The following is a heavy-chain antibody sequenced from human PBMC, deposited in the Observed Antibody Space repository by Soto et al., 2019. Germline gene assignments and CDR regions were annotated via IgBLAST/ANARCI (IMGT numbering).Heavy chain of an antibody. CDR2: INGDGSST. V-gene: IGHV3-74*01. CDR3: ARGIQWRYGMDV. J-gene: IGHJ6*02. D-gene: IGHD5-12*01. Sequence: EVQLVESGGGLVQPGGSLRLSCAAAGFAFDSHWMHWVLQAPGKGLVWVSRINGDGSSTFYADSVKGRFTISRDNARNTVYLQMNSLRAEDTAVYYCARGIQWRYGMDVWGQGTTVTVS. CDR1: GFAFDSHW.